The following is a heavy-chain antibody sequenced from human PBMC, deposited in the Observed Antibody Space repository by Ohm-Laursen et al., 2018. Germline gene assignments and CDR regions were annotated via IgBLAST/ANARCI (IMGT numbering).Heavy chain of an antibody. V-gene: IGHV4-59*11. J-gene: IGHJ4*02. CDR1: GGSISPHY. CDR3: ARGFSGWWGRIDY. CDR2: ISYSGTS. Sequence: SDTLSLTCTVSGGSISPHYWSWIRQSPEKGLEWIGYISYSGTSEHNPSLKGRVTMSVDTSKNQFSLKLNSVTAADTAVYYCARGFSGWWGRIDYWGQGILVTVSS. D-gene: IGHD6-19*01.